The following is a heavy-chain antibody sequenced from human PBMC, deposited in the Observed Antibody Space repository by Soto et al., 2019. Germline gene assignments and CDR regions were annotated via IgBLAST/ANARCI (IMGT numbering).Heavy chain of an antibody. V-gene: IGHV3-23*01. J-gene: IGHJ4*02. D-gene: IGHD4-4*01. CDR2: ITGGGSNT. CDR1: GFPFSSYV. CDR3: AKDSNKYSSSLRGRYFDY. Sequence: GGSLRLSCAASGFPFSSYVMSWVRQAPGKGLEWVSGITGGGSNTFYADSVKGRFTISRDNSKNTLFLQMNSLGAEDTAVYYCAKDSNKYSSSLRGRYFDYWGQGIGVTVSS.